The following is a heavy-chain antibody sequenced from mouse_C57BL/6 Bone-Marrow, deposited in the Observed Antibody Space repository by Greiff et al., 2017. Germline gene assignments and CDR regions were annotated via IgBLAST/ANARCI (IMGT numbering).Heavy chain of an antibody. J-gene: IGHJ3*01. CDR3: ASFYDGYYGAY. D-gene: IGHD2-3*01. Sequence: QVQLMQSGAELAKPGASVKLSCKASGYTFTSYWMHWVKQRPGQGLEWIGYINPSSGSTKYNQKFKDKATLTADKSSSTAYMQLSSLTYEDSAVYYGASFYDGYYGAYWGQGTLVTVSA. CDR2: INPSSGST. CDR1: GYTFTSYW. V-gene: IGHV1-7*01.